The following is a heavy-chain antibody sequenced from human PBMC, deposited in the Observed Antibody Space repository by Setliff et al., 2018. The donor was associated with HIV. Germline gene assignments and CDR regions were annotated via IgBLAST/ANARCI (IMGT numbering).Heavy chain of an antibody. J-gene: IGHJ6*03. D-gene: IGHD6-19*01. CDR2: ISSSSIYI. CDR3: AKDRSSGWYYYYMDV. Sequence: GSLRLSCAASGFTFSGYSMNWVRQAPGKGLEWVSSISSSSIYIYFADSVKGRFTISRDNSKNTLDLQMNSLRPEDTAVYYCAKDRSSGWYYYYMDVWGKGTTVTVSS. V-gene: IGHV3-21*01. CDR1: GFTFSGYS.